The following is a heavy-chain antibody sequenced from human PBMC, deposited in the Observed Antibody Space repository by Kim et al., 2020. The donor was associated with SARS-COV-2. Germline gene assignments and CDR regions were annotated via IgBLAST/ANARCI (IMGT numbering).Heavy chain of an antibody. V-gene: IGHV3-7*03. Sequence: GGSLRLSCAASGFTFSRHWMSWVRQAPWKGLEWVANIKQDGSEKYYVDSVKGRFTISRDNAKNSLYLQMNSLRAEDTAVYYCARDQVGLSDAFDIWGQGTMVTVSS. J-gene: IGHJ3*02. CDR1: GFTFSRHW. CDR2: IKQDGSEK. CDR3: ARDQVGLSDAFDI. D-gene: IGHD3-10*01.